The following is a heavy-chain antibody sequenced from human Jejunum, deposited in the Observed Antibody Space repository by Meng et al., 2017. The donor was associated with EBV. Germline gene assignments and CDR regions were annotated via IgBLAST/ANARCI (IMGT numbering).Heavy chain of an antibody. CDR1: GNPLSDTSYD. Sequence: QLQLQESGPGLVKPSEXLPLTCTGSGNPLSDTSYDLVWIRQPPGKGLEWIGTIYYSGTTYYNPSLQSRVTISVDTSENQFSLKMSSVTASDTAVYYCARTTVTYYPNSGSSSNLWPHNWFDPWGQGTLVTVSS. D-gene: IGHD3-10*01. J-gene: IGHJ5*02. CDR3: ARTTVTYYPNSGSSSNLWPHNWFDP. V-gene: IGHV4-39*01. CDR2: IYYSGTT.